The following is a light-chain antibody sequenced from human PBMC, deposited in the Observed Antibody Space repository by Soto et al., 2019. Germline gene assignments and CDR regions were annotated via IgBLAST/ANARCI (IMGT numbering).Light chain of an antibody. CDR1: QSVSIY. CDR3: QQRSNWPWT. Sequence: EIVLTQSPATLSLSPGERATLSCRASQSVSIYLAWYQQKPGQAPRLLISDASNRATGIPARFSGSGSGTDFTLTISSLEPEDFAVYYCQQRSNWPWTFGQGTKVEIK. J-gene: IGKJ1*01. V-gene: IGKV3-11*01. CDR2: DAS.